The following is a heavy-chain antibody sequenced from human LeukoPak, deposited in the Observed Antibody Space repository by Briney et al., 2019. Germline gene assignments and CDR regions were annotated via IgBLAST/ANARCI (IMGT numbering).Heavy chain of an antibody. D-gene: IGHD3-22*01. CDR2: IYHSGST. Sequence: PSETLSLTCTVSGYSISSGYYWGWIRQPPGKGLEWIGSIYHSGSTYHNPSLKSRVTISVDTSKNQFSLKLSSVTAADTAVYYCARVYDSPRAYFDYWGQGTLVTVSS. V-gene: IGHV4-38-2*02. CDR3: ARVYDSPRAYFDY. CDR1: GYSISSGYY. J-gene: IGHJ4*02.